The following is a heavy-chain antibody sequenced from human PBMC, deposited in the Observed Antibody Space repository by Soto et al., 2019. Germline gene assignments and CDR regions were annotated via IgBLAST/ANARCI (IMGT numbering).Heavy chain of an antibody. Sequence: SDTLSLTCTFSGLSIRSISYYWGWIRQPPGKGLEWIGSIYYSGSTYYNPSLKSRVTISVDTSKNQFSLKLSSVTAADTAVYYCASKNSSSSFGYYYYGMDVWGQGTTVT. D-gene: IGHD6-6*01. J-gene: IGHJ6*02. V-gene: IGHV4-39*01. CDR2: IYYSGST. CDR1: GLSIRSISYY. CDR3: ASKNSSSSFGYYYYGMDV.